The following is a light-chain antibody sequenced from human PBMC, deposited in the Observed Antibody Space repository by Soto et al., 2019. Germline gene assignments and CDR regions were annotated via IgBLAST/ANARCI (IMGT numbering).Light chain of an antibody. V-gene: IGKV1-33*01. CDR1: QSIVTY. Sequence: DIQMTQSPSSLSASVGDRVTITCRASQSIVTYLNWYLQKPGKAPKLLIYAASNLQSGVPSRFSGSGSGTDFTFTISSLQPEDIATYFCHQYDNLPQTFGPGTKVDIK. CDR3: HQYDNLPQT. J-gene: IGKJ3*01. CDR2: AAS.